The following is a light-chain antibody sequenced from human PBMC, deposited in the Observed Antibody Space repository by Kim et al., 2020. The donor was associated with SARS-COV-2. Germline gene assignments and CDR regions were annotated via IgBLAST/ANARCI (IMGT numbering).Light chain of an antibody. J-gene: IGLJ2*01. CDR3: QVWDSTTNVL. Sequence: SYELTQPPSVSVAPGKTARITCGGNNIGSKSVHWYQQRPGQAPVPVIYYDRDRPSGIPERFSGSNAGNTATLTISRVEGGGEADYYCQVWDSTTNVLFGG. V-gene: IGLV3-21*04. CDR1: NIGSKS. CDR2: YDR.